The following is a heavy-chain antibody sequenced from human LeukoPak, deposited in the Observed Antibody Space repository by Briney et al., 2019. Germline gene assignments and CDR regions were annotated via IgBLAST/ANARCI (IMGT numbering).Heavy chain of an antibody. D-gene: IGHD6-19*01. CDR3: AEGGWVAVTGMDS. CDR2: INTKTGNP. CDR1: GYTFTGHA. V-gene: IGHV7-4-1*02. Sequence: GVSVKVSCKASGYTFTGHAMNWVRQAPGQGPEWMGYINTKTGNPTYAQGFTGRFVFSLDTSVSTAYLQISSLKPEDTGVYYCAEGGWVAVTGMDSWGQGTLVTVSS. J-gene: IGHJ4*02.